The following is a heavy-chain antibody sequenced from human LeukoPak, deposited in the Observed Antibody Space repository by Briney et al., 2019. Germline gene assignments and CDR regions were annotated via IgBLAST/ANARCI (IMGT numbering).Heavy chain of an antibody. D-gene: IGHD6-19*01. J-gene: IGHJ4*02. V-gene: IGHV1-69*13. CDR2: IIPIFGTA. Sequence: ASVKVSCKASGGTFSSYAISWVRQAPGQGLEWMGGIIPIFGTANYAQKIQGRVTITADESTSTAYMELSSLRSEDTAVYYCARKEYSSGWRYFDYWGQGTLVTVSS. CDR1: GGTFSSYA. CDR3: ARKEYSSGWRYFDY.